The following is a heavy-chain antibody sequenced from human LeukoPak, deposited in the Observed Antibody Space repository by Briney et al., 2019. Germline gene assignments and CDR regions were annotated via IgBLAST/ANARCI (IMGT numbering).Heavy chain of an antibody. CDR2: ISGNNDNT. CDR1: GYTFDTYG. J-gene: IGHJ4*02. D-gene: IGHD3-3*01. Sequence: ASVTVSCMTSGYTFDTYGITWVRQAPGQGLEWMGWISGNNDNTKYAQNFQDRVSLSTDKSTNSAYMELRSLTSDDTAVYYCTRDAASIFGVISGAREFDFWGQGTLVTVSS. CDR3: TRDAASIFGVISGAREFDF. V-gene: IGHV1-18*01.